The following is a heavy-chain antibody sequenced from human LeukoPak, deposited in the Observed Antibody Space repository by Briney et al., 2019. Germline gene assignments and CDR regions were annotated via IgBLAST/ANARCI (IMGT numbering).Heavy chain of an antibody. D-gene: IGHD3-10*01. J-gene: IGHJ4*02. CDR1: GYTFTSYD. CDR2: MNPNSGNT. Sequence: ASVKLSCKASGYTFTSYDINWVRQATGQGLEWMGWMNPNSGNTGYAQKFQGSLTMTRNTSISTAYMELTSLRSEDTAVYYCARGPRTFYYGSGSYYTPWGQGTLVTVSS. V-gene: IGHV1-8*01. CDR3: ARGPRTFYYGSGSYYTP.